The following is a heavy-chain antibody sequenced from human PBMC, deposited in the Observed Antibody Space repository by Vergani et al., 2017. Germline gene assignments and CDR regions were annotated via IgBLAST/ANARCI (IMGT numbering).Heavy chain of an antibody. CDR3: ARGNRIAARRLNYFDY. Sequence: QVQLQESGPGLVKPSQTLSLTCTVSGGSISSGSYYWSWIRQPAGKGLEWIGRIYTSGSTNYNPSLKSRVTMSVHTSKNQFSLKLRSVTAADTAVYFCARGNRIAARRLNYFDYWGQGALVTVSS. J-gene: IGHJ4*02. CDR2: IYTSGST. D-gene: IGHD6-6*01. CDR1: GGSISSGSYY. V-gene: IGHV4-61*02.